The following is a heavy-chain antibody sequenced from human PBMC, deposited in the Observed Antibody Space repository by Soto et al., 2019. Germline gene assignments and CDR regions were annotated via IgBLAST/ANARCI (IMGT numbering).Heavy chain of an antibody. Sequence: QVQLQESGPGLVKPSQTLSLTCTVSGGSISSGDYYWSWIRQPPGKGLEWIGYIYYSGSTYYNPSLKSRVTISVDTSKNPFSLKLSSVTASDTAVYYCARDGAAAARYYYYGMDVWGQGTTVTVSS. CDR3: ARDGAAAARYYYYGMDV. CDR2: IYYSGST. J-gene: IGHJ6*02. CDR1: GGSISSGDYY. D-gene: IGHD6-13*01. V-gene: IGHV4-30-4*01.